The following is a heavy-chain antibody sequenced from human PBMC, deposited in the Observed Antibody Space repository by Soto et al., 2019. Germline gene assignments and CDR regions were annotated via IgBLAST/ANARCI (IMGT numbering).Heavy chain of an antibody. V-gene: IGHV4-39*01. Sequence: SGTLSLTCTVSGGSISSSSYYWGWIRQPPGKGLEWIGSIYYSGSTYYNPSLKSRVTISVDTSKNQFSLKLSSVTAADTAVYYCARQDGSSWNEINWFDPWGQGTLVTVSS. D-gene: IGHD6-13*01. J-gene: IGHJ5*02. CDR3: ARQDGSSWNEINWFDP. CDR1: GGSISSSSYY. CDR2: IYYSGST.